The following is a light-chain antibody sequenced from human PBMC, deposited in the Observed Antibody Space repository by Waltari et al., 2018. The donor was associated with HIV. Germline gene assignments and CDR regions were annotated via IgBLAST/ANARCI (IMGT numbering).Light chain of an antibody. J-gene: IGLJ2*01. CDR2: EVT. CDR3: SSYAGSNNVL. CDR1: SSDVGGYNS. V-gene: IGLV2-8*01. Sequence: QSALTQPPSASGSPAQSVAISCTGTSSDVGGYNSVPWYQQHPGKAPKLMIYEVTKRPSGVPDRFSGSKSGNTASLTVSGLQAEDEADYYCSSYAGSNNVLFGGGTKLTVL.